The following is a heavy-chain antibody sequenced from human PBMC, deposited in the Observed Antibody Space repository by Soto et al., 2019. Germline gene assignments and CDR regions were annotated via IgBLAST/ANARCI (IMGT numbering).Heavy chain of an antibody. D-gene: IGHD4-17*01. V-gene: IGHV3-33*01. CDR1: GFTFSDYA. CDR2: IWHDGTNE. Sequence: QEQLVESGGGVVQPGRSLRLSCAASGFTFSDYAMHWVRQAPGKGLEWVAVIWHDGTNEYYADSVKGRFTISRDNSKNTLYLQMNSLRAEGTAVYYCARPALLVTTFDYWGQGTLVTVSS. J-gene: IGHJ4*02. CDR3: ARPALLVTTFDY.